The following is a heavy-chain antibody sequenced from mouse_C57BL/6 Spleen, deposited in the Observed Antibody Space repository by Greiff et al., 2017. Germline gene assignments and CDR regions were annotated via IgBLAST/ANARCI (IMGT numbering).Heavy chain of an antibody. CDR3: TTTLYRNGAMDY. V-gene: IGHV1-52*01. J-gene: IGHJ4*01. Sequence: QVHVKQPGAELVRPGSSVKLSCKASGYTFTSYWMHWVKQRPIQGLEWIGNIDPSDSETHYNQKFKDKATLTVDKSSSTAYMQLSRLTSEDTAVXYCTTTLYRNGAMDYWGQGTSVTVSS. CDR1: GYTFTSYW. CDR2: IDPSDSET. D-gene: IGHD2-1*01.